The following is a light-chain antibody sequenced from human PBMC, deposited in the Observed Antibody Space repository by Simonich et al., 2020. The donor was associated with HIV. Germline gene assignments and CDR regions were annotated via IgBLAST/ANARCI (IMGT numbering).Light chain of an antibody. J-gene: IGKJ1*01. CDR3: QQYYSTPPT. CDR1: RSVLYRSNNKNY. Sequence: DIVMTQSPDSLAVSLGERATVNCRSSRSVLYRSNNKNYLAWYQQKPGQPPKLLIYWASTRESGVPDRFSASGSGTGFTLTSSSLQAEDVAIYYCQQYYSTPPTFGQGTKVEIK. V-gene: IGKV4-1*01. CDR2: WAS.